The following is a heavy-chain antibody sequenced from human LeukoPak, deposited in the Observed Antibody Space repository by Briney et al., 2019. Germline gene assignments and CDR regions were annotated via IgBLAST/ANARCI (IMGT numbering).Heavy chain of an antibody. V-gene: IGHV3-7*01. CDR3: ARQKWELPELDY. CDR2: IKQDGSEK. D-gene: IGHD1-26*01. CDR1: GFTFSSYW. Sequence: SGGSLRLSCTACGFTFSSYWMSWVRQAPGKGLEWVANIKQDGSEKYYVDSVKGRFTISRDNAKNSLYLQMNSLRAEDTAVYYCARQKWELPELDYWGQGALVTVSS. J-gene: IGHJ4*02.